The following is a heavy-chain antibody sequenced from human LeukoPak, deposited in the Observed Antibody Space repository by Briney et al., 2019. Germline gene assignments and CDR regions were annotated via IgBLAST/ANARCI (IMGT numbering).Heavy chain of an antibody. CDR1: GFTFSGYV. J-gene: IGHJ6*02. Sequence: GGSVRLSCAASGFTFSGYVMTWVRQPPGKGLQWVADISGSGGSEYYAESVKGRFSISRDNSKNTLYLQLDSLRAEDSAVYYCAKSGKVATIMGDYYGMDVWGQGTTVTVSS. CDR2: ISGSGGSE. V-gene: IGHV3-23*01. D-gene: IGHD5-12*01. CDR3: AKSGKVATIMGDYYGMDV.